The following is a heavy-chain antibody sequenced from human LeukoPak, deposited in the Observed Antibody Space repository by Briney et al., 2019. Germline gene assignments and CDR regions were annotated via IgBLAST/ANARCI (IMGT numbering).Heavy chain of an antibody. V-gene: IGHV3-23*01. D-gene: IGHD5-18*01. Sequence: GGSLRLSCAASGFTFDNYAMNWVRQAPGKGLEWVSDISGSGGTTHYADPVKGRFTISRDNSKNTLYLQMNSLRAEDTAVYYCARTTAMVSFDYWGQGTLVTVSS. J-gene: IGHJ4*02. CDR3: ARTTAMVSFDY. CDR1: GFTFDNYA. CDR2: ISGSGGTT.